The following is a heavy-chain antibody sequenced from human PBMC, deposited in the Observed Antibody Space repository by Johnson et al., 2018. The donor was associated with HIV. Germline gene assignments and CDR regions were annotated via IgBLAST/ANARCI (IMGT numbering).Heavy chain of an antibody. D-gene: IGHD6-25*01. CDR1: GFTFSSYD. CDR2: ISYDGFNK. CDR3: ATIAAHGAAFDI. V-gene: IGHV3-30*03. Sequence: QEQLVESGGGVVQPGRSLRLSCAASGFTFSSYDIHWVRKAPGKGLEWVALISYDGFNKYHDDSVKGRFTISRDNSKNTLYLQMNSLSPEDTAAYYCATIAAHGAAFDIWGQGTMVTVSS. J-gene: IGHJ3*02.